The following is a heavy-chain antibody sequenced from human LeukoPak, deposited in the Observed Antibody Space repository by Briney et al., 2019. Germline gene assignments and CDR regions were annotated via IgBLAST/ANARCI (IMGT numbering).Heavy chain of an antibody. Sequence: PGGSLRLSCAGSGFTFSKDWMSWVRQAPGKGLEWVSAINGGGGSTFYADSVKGRFTISRDNSKNTVYLQMNSLRAEDTAVYYCAKGGRESNGLGFWGQGTLVTVSS. CDR3: AKGGRESNGLGF. CDR2: INGGGGST. J-gene: IGHJ4*02. V-gene: IGHV3-23*01. CDR1: GFTFSKDW. D-gene: IGHD2-8*01.